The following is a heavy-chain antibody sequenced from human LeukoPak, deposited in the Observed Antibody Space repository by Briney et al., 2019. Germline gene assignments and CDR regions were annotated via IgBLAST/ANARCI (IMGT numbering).Heavy chain of an antibody. V-gene: IGHV3-23*01. J-gene: IGHJ4*02. CDR2: ISGSGGST. Sequence: PGGSLRLSCAASGFTFSSYDMSWVRQAPGKGLEWVSAISGSGGSTYYADSVKGRFTISRDNSKNTLFLQMNSLRAEDTAVYYCAKEYCSGASCYLDYWGQGTLVTVSS. CDR1: GFTFSSYD. D-gene: IGHD2-15*01. CDR3: AKEYCSGASCYLDY.